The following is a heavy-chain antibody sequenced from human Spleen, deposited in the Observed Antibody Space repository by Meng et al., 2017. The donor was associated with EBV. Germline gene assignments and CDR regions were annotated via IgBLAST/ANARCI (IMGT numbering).Heavy chain of an antibody. J-gene: IGHJ4*02. CDR3: ARDPGWYGGSY. Sequence: QLQVVESGAEVERPGSSVSVACEASGGTFSIYAISWVRQAPGHGLECMGWINPTNGNPTYAQAFRGRFVFSVDTSVSTAYLQITSVKAEDTAVYNCARDPGWYGGSYWGQGTLVTVSS. V-gene: IGHV7-4-1*02. CDR2: INPTNGNP. D-gene: IGHD4-23*01. CDR1: GGTFSIYA.